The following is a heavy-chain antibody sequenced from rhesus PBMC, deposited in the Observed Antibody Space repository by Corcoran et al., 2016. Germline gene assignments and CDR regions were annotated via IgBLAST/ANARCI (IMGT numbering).Heavy chain of an antibody. D-gene: IGHD6S26*01. CDR2: IDGNSATT. J-gene: IGHJ5-2*01. Sequence: QVKLQQWGEGLLKPSETLSLPCAAYGGSISGFYFWTWIRRAPGKGLEWIGNIDGNSATTNYSPTLKNRVTISKDTFKNQLSLRLYSVTAADTAAYYCARGASGWSDNSLDVWGPGVLVTVSS. CDR3: ARGASGWSDNSLDV. V-gene: IGHV4-73*01. CDR1: GGSISGFYF.